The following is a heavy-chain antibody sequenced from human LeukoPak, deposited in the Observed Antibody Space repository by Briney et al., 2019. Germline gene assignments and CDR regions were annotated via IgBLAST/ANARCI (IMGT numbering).Heavy chain of an antibody. V-gene: IGHV3-53*01. Sequence: GGSLRLSCAASGFTVSSNYMSWVRQAPGKGLEWVSVIYSGGSTYYADSVKGRFTISRDNAKNSLYLQMNSLRAEDTAVYYCAREGAAAGIDYWGQGTLVTVSS. J-gene: IGHJ4*02. CDR2: IYSGGST. D-gene: IGHD6-13*01. CDR1: GFTVSSNY. CDR3: AREGAAAGIDY.